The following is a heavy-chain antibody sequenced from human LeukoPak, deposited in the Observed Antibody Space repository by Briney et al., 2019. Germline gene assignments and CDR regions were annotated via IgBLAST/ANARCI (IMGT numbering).Heavy chain of an antibody. Sequence: SETLSLTCIVSGDSISTGRYSWTWIRQPPGKGLEWIASIYHSGSTYHNPSLKSRVTISVDTSKKQFSLKLSSVTAADTAVYYCASGISGSYYGRPFGYWGQGTLVTVSS. J-gene: IGHJ4*02. V-gene: IGHV4-38-2*02. CDR3: ASGISGSYYGRPFGY. D-gene: IGHD1-26*01. CDR2: IYHSGST. CDR1: GDSISTGRYS.